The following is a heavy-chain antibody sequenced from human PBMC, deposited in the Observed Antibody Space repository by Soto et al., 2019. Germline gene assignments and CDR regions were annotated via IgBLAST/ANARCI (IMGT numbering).Heavy chain of an antibody. CDR1: GFSLTTSGVG. CDR3: AHRTTTVTWWFDP. Sequence: QITLKESGPTLVKPTQTLTLTCTFSGFSLTTSGVGVGWIRQPPGKALEWLALIYWDDDKRYSPSLKSRLTITKHTSKHQVVLTMTHTAPADTATYFCAHRTTTVTWWFDPWGPGTLVTVSS. D-gene: IGHD4-17*01. J-gene: IGHJ5*02. V-gene: IGHV2-5*02. CDR2: IYWDDDK.